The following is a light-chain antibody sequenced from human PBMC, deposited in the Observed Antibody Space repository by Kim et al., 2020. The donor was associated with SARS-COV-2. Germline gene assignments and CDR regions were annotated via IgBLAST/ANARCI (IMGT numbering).Light chain of an antibody. J-gene: IGKJ4*01. Sequence: WSPRERATLSCRASQSVSSYLAWYQQKPGQAPRVLIYDASNRATGIPARFSGSGSGTDFTLTISSLEPEDFAVYYCQQHSNWPLTFGGGTKVDIK. CDR1: QSVSSY. CDR2: DAS. CDR3: QQHSNWPLT. V-gene: IGKV3-11*01.